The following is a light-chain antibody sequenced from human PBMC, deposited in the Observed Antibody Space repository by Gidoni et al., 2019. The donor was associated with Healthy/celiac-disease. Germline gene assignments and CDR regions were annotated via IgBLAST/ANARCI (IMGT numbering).Light chain of an antibody. CDR1: QSLLHSNGYNY. CDR3: MQALQTPPWT. Sequence: IVMTQSPLSLPVTPGEPASISCRSSQSLLHSNGYNYLDWDLQKPGQSPQLLIYLGSNRASGVPDRFSGSGSGTDFTLKISRVEAEDVGVYYCMQALQTPPWTFGQGTKVEIK. J-gene: IGKJ1*01. V-gene: IGKV2-28*01. CDR2: LGS.